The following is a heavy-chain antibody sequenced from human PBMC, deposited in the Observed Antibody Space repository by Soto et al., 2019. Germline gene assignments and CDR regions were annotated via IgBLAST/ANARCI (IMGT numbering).Heavy chain of an antibody. J-gene: IGHJ4*02. V-gene: IGHV1-2*02. D-gene: IGHD3-9*01. CDR2: INPNSGGT. CDR1: GYTFTGYY. Sequence: ASVKVSCKASGYTFTGYYIHWVRQAPGQGLEGMGWINPNSGGTNYAQKFQGRVTMTRDTSISTAYMELSRLRSDDTAVYYCASDILTADTKDYWGQGTLVTVSS. CDR3: ASDILTADTKDY.